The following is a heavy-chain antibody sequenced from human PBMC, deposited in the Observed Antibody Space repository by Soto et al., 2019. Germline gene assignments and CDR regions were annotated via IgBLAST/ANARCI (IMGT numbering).Heavy chain of an antibody. CDR1: GGTFSSYA. Sequence: QVQLVQPGAEVKKPGSSVKVSCKASGGTFSSYAISWVRQPPGQGLEWMGGTLPIFGTANYAQRFQGRVTITADESTSTAYMELSSLRSEDTAVYYCASRTDAVKTPFDYWGQGTLVTVSS. CDR3: ASRTDAVKTPFDY. V-gene: IGHV1-69*01. J-gene: IGHJ4*02. D-gene: IGHD2-2*01. CDR2: TLPIFGTA.